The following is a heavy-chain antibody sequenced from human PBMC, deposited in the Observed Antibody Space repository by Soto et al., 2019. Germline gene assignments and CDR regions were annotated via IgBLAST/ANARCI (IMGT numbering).Heavy chain of an antibody. V-gene: IGHV4-4*02. D-gene: IGHD2-2*02. Sequence: QVFLQQSGPGLVKPSGTLSLTCSVSGASISSTHWWTWVRQPPGKGLEWIGEIYPSGSTSYNPAHKSQDTLSIERSNKQFALTPRSVPAADTAGYYCATRPPPGLVTGVPIPTWGQATRVPVSS. CDR1: GASISSTHW. J-gene: IGHJ5*02. CDR2: IYPSGST. CDR3: ATRPPPGLVTGVPIPT.